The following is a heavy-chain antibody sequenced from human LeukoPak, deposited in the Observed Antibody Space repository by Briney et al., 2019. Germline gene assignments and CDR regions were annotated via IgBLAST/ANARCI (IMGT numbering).Heavy chain of an antibody. CDR3: ARVSSRVFDY. CDR2: TYYRSKWCN. CDR1: GDSVSSNSVA. V-gene: IGHV6-1*01. Sequence: SQTLSLTCAISGDSVSSNSVAWNWIRQSPSRGLEWLGRTYYRSKWCNDYAVSVKSRITISPDTSKNQFTLQLNSVTPDDTAVYYCARVSSRVFDYWGQGTLVTVSS. J-gene: IGHJ4*02. D-gene: IGHD6-6*01.